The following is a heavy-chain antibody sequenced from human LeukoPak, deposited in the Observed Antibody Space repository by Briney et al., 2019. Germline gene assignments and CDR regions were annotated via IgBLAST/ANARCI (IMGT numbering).Heavy chain of an antibody. CDR3: ARESQYSSGWYYFDS. V-gene: IGHV3-53*01. J-gene: IGHJ4*02. CDR1: GGSISSYY. CDR2: IYSDGRT. D-gene: IGHD6-19*01. Sequence: ETLSLTCTVSGGSISSYYWSWIRQPPGKGLEWVSIIYSDGRTYYAESVKGRFIISRDNSNNTLDLHMNSLTAEDTAVYFCARESQYSSGWYYFDSWGQGIPVTVSS.